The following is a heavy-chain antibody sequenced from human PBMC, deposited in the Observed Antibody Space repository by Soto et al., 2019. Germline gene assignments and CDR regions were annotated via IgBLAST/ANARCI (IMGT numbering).Heavy chain of an antibody. CDR1: VGSISSGGYY. D-gene: IGHD4-17*01. Sequence: PSETLSLTCPVSVGSISSGGYYWSWIRQHPGKGLEWIGYIYYTGSTYYNPSLKSRVTISVDTSKNQFSLKLTSVTAADTAVYYCARDEEVNYADYGGSDHYYGMDVWGQGTTVTVSS. CDR3: ARDEEVNYADYGGSDHYYGMDV. V-gene: IGHV4-31*03. CDR2: IYYTGST. J-gene: IGHJ6*02.